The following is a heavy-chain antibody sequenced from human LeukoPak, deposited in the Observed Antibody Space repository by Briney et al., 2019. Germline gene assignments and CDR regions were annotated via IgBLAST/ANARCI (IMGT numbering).Heavy chain of an antibody. Sequence: SETLSLTCTVSGGSISSGDYYWGWIRQPPGKGLEWIGSIYYSGNTYYNPSLKSRVTISVDTSKHQFSLNLSSVTAADTAIYFCARGLLYSGSFARNWFDSWGQGTLVTVSS. V-gene: IGHV4-39*01. D-gene: IGHD1-26*01. CDR3: ARGLLYSGSFARNWFDS. CDR2: IYYSGNT. J-gene: IGHJ5*01. CDR1: GGSISSGDYY.